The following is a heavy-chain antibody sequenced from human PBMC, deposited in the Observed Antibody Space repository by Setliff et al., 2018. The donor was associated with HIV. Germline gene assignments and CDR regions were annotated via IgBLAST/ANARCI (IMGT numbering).Heavy chain of an antibody. CDR1: GFIFSSYA. V-gene: IGHV3-30*07. CDR2: MSYDGNNK. D-gene: IGHD3-9*01. J-gene: IGHJ4*02. Sequence: GGSLRLSCAASGFIFSSYAMHWVRQAPGKGLEWVAVMSYDGNNKYYADSVKGLFTISRDDSKNMLFLQMDSLRVEDTAVYYCAKSHTFYFDTPSYPLDYWGQGTLVTVSS. CDR3: AKSHTFYFDTPSYPLDY.